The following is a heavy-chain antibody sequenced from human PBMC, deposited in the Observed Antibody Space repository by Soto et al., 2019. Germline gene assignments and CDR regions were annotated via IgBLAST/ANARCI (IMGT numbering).Heavy chain of an antibody. J-gene: IGHJ5*02. CDR2: GGT. CDR3: ARGGRYCSSTSCYFANWFDP. Sequence: GGTNYAQKFQGRVTMTRDTSISTAYMELSRLRSDDTAVYYCARGGRYCSSTSCYFANWFDPWGQGTLVTVSS. D-gene: IGHD2-2*01. V-gene: IGHV1-2*02.